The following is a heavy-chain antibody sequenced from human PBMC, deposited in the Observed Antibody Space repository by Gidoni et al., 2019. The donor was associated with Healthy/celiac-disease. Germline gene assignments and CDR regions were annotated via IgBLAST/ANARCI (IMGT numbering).Heavy chain of an antibody. CDR2: ISSSGSTI. CDR3: AREEEDIVVVPAAYGMDV. CDR1: GFTFSSYE. V-gene: IGHV3-48*03. J-gene: IGHJ6*02. Sequence: EVQLVESGGGLVQPGGSLRLSCAASGFTFSSYEMNWVRQAPGKGLEWVSYISSSGSTIYYADSVKGRFTISRDNAKNSLYLQMNSLRAEDTAVYYCAREEEDIVVVPAAYGMDVWGQGTTVTVSS. D-gene: IGHD2-2*01.